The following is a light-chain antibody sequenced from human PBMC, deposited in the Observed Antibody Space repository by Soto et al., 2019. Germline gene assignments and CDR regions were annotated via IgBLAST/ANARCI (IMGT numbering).Light chain of an antibody. CDR1: SSDVGGYNY. Sequence: QSVLTQPASVSGSPRQSITISCTGTSSDVGGYNYVSWYQQHPGKAPKLMIYEVSNRPSGVSNRFSGSKSGNTASLTISGLQAEDEADYYCSSYTSSSTPNWVFGGGTKLTVL. J-gene: IGLJ3*02. CDR2: EVS. V-gene: IGLV2-14*01. CDR3: SSYTSSSTPNWV.